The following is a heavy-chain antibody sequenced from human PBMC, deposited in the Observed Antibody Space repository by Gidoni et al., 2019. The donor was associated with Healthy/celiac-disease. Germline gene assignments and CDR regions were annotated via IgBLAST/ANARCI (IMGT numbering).Heavy chain of an antibody. CDR2: IYYSGST. J-gene: IGHJ5*02. CDR3: ARVSVRAQGWFDP. D-gene: IGHD3-10*02. V-gene: IGHV4-59*01. CDR1: GGSISSYY. Sequence: QVQLQASGPGLVKPSETLSLTCTVSGGSISSYYWSWIRQPPGKGLEWIGYIYYSGSTNYNPSLKSRVTISVDTSKNQFSLKLSSVTAADTAVYYCARVSVRAQGWFDPWGQGTLVTVSS.